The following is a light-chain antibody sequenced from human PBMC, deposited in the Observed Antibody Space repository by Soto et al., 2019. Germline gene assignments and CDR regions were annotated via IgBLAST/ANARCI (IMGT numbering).Light chain of an antibody. CDR2: DAS. J-gene: IGKJ1*01. V-gene: IGKV3-11*01. CDR1: QSVNSY. CDR3: QQYNNGPTWT. Sequence: EIVLTQSPATLSLSPGDRATLSCRASQSVNSYLAWYQQKPGQAPRLLIYDASNRATGIPARFSASGSGTDFTLTISSLEPEDFAVYYCQQYNNGPTWTVGQGTKVDIK.